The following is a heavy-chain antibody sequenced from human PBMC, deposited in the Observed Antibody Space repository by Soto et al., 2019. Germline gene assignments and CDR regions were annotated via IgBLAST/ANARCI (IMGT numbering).Heavy chain of an antibody. CDR3: AKGQPGDKVDS. D-gene: IGHD7-27*01. Sequence: SSETLSLTCTVSGDSISSDDSNWSWIRQPPGKVLEWLVHIYIGGSIYNNPSLGCRLTISLDMSNNQFSLNLNSVTSADTAVYYGAKGQPGDKVDSWGQGTLVTVSS. CDR2: IYIGGSI. J-gene: IGHJ4*02. CDR1: GDSISSDDSN. V-gene: IGHV4-30-4*01.